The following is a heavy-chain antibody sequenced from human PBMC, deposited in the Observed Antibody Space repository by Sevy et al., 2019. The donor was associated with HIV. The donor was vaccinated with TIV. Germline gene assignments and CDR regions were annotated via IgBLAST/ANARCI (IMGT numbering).Heavy chain of an antibody. CDR3: AKVLHIVVVPAAIDYYYGMDV. CDR1: GFTFSTYG. Sequence: GGSLRLSCAASGFTFSTYGMHWVRQAPGKGLEWVAFIRFDGTIKYYTDSVKGRLTISRDNSKNKLYLQMNSLGAEDTAVYFCAKVLHIVVVPAAIDYYYGMDVWGQGTTVTVSS. CDR2: IRFDGTIK. D-gene: IGHD2-2*01. J-gene: IGHJ6*02. V-gene: IGHV3-30*02.